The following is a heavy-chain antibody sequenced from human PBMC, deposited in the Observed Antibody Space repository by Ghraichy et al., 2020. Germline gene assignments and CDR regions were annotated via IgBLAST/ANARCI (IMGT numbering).Heavy chain of an antibody. J-gene: IGHJ6*02. CDR2: ITSSSRTT. CDR1: GFSFSGYS. D-gene: IGHD4-23*01. Sequence: LSLTCVGSGFSFSGYSMNWVRQSPGKGLEWIAYITSSSRTTSYADSVKGRFTISRDNYQNSLYLQMNSLRDDDTAVYYCARGSTVVRFYYYDGMDVWGQGTTVAVSS. V-gene: IGHV3-48*02. CDR3: ARGSTVVRFYYYDGMDV.